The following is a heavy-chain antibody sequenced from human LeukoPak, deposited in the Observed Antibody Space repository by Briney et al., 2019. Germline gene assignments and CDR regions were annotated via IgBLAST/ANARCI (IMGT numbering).Heavy chain of an antibody. CDR2: ISAYNGNT. CDR1: GGTFSSYT. J-gene: IGHJ1*01. Sequence: ASVKVSCKASGGTFSSYTISWVRQAPRQGLEWMGWISAYNGNTNYAQKFQGRVTMTTDTFMSTAYMELRSLRSDDTAAYYRARVDCGGDCYSPGYFQHWGQGTLVTVSS. V-gene: IGHV1-18*01. D-gene: IGHD2-21*02. CDR3: ARVDCGGDCYSPGYFQH.